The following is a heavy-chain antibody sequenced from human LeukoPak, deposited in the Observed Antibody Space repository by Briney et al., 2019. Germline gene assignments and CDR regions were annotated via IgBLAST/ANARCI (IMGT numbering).Heavy chain of an antibody. CDR2: IGTSSSTI. J-gene: IGHJ4*02. Sequence: QPGGSLRLSCAASGFTFSSYAMSWVRQAPGKGLEWVSYIGTSSSTIYYADSVKGRFTISRDNAKNSLYLQMNSLRDEDTAVYYCARHDYGGNSGDYWGQGTLVTVSS. D-gene: IGHD4-23*01. CDR3: ARHDYGGNSGDY. V-gene: IGHV3-48*02. CDR1: GFTFSSYA.